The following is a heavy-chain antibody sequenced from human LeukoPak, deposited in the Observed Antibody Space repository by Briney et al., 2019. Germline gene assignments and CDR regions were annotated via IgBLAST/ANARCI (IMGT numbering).Heavy chain of an antibody. V-gene: IGHV4-38-2*02. J-gene: IGHJ4*02. CDR3: ARADYYGSGSLIVDY. CDR1: GYSISSGYY. CDR2: IYHSGSA. Sequence: SETLSLTCTVSGYSISSGYYWAWIRQPTGKGLEWIGNIYHSGSAYYNPSLKTRVTISVDTSKNQFSLKLSSVTAADTAVYYCARADYYGSGSLIVDYWGQGTLVTVSS. D-gene: IGHD3-10*01.